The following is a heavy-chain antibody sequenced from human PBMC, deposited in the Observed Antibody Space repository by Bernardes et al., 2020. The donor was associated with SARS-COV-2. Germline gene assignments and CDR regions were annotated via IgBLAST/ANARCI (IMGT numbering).Heavy chain of an antibody. J-gene: IGHJ6*03. CDR3: ARGVIAAPIRYYYYMDV. CDR2: INPNSGGT. CDR1: GYTFTGYD. Sequence: ASVKVSCKASGYTFTGYDMHWVRQAPGQGREWMGRINPNSGGTNYAQKFQGRVTMTRDTSISTAYMELSRLRSDDTAVYYCARGVIAAPIRYYYYMDVGGKGTTVTVSS. V-gene: IGHV1-2*06. D-gene: IGHD6-13*01.